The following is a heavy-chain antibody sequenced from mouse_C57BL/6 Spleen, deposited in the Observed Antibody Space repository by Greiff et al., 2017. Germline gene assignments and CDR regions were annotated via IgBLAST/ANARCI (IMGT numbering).Heavy chain of an antibody. CDR2: ISYDGSN. CDR1: GYSITSGYY. Sequence: EVKLMESGPGLVKPSQSLSLTCSVTGYSITSGYYWNWIRQFPGNKLEWMGYISYDGSNNYNPSLKNRISITRDTSKNQFFLKLNSVTTEDTATYYCAREGAYYSNYGDYWGQGTSVTVSS. J-gene: IGHJ4*01. V-gene: IGHV3-6*01. D-gene: IGHD2-5*01. CDR3: AREGAYYSNYGDY.